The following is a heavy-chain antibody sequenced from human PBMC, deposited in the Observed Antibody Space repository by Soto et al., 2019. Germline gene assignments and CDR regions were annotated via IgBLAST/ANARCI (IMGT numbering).Heavy chain of an antibody. V-gene: IGHV1-18*04. J-gene: IGHJ6*02. CDR3: ARGSYIVVVPAASHYYYYGMDV. CDR1: GYTFTSYG. D-gene: IGHD2-2*01. CDR2: ISAYNGNT. Sequence: ASVKVSCKASGYTFTSYGISWVRQAPGQGLEWMGWISAYNGNTNYAQKLQGRVTMTTDTSTSTAYMELRSLRSDDTAVYYCARGSYIVVVPAASHYYYYGMDVWGQGTTVTVSS.